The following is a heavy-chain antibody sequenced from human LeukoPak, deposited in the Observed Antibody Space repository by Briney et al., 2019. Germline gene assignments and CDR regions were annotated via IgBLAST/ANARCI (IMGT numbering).Heavy chain of an antibody. J-gene: IGHJ4*02. CDR2: IFHSGST. CDR3: ARAIYYLIEY. V-gene: IGHV4-38-2*01. D-gene: IGHD3-10*01. CDR1: GYSISSGDY. Sequence: PSETLSLTCAVSGYSISSGDYGGWIRQSPGKGLEWIGNIFHSGSTYHNPSLKSRVTISVDTSKNEFSLKLSSVTAADTAVYYCARAIYYLIEYWGRGTLVTVSS.